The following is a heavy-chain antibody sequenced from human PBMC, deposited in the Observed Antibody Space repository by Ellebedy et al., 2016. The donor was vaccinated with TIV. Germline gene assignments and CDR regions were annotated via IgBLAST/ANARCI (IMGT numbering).Heavy chain of an antibody. Sequence: SETLSLXXSVSGFSISGGYYWGWIRQTPEKGLEWMGHIYDSGSTNYNPSLKSRVTISADTSKNQFSLTLSSVTAADTAVYYCTGGSGWLPDSWGQGMLVTVSS. CDR3: TGGSGWLPDS. CDR2: IYDSGST. V-gene: IGHV4-61*08. CDR1: GFSISGGYY. J-gene: IGHJ4*02. D-gene: IGHD5-12*01.